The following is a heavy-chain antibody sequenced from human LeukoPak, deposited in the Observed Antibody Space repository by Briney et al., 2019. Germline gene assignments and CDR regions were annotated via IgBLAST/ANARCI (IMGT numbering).Heavy chain of an antibody. D-gene: IGHD3-22*01. CDR3: AKRGVVIRVILVGFHKEAYYFDS. CDR2: ISGSGGGA. Sequence: GGSLRLSCXXSGISLSNYGMSWVRQAPGKGLEWVAGISGSGGGANYADSVKGRFTISRDNPKNTLYLQMNRLRAEDTAVYFCAKRGVVIRVILVGFHKEAYYFDSWGQGALVTVSS. CDR1: GISLSNYG. V-gene: IGHV3-23*01. J-gene: IGHJ4*02.